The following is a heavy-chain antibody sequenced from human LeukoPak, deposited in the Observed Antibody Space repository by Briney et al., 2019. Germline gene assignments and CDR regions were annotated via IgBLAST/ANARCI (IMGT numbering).Heavy chain of an antibody. CDR1: GFSFGSYA. CDR3: ARADQYYYGSSPDY. Sequence: GGSLRLSCAASGFSFGSYAMHWVRQAPGKGLEWVAVISNDGNIQYYVESVKGRFTISRDNAKKSLYLQMNSRRAEDTAVYYCARADQYYYGSSPDYWGQGTLVTVSS. CDR2: ISNDGNIQ. J-gene: IGHJ4*02. V-gene: IGHV3-30*04. D-gene: IGHD3-10*01.